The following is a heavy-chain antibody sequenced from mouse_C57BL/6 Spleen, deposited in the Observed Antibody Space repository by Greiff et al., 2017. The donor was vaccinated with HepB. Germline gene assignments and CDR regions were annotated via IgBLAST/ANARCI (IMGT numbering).Heavy chain of an antibody. CDR3: ARSPDGYYPYYYAMDY. J-gene: IGHJ4*01. CDR2: INPNNGGT. Sequence: EVQLQQSGPELVKPGASVKIPCKASGYTFTDYNMDWVKQSHGKSLEWIGDINPNNGGTIYNQKFKGKATLTVDKSSSTAYMELRSLTSEDTAVYYCARSPDGYYPYYYAMDYWGQGTSVTVSS. CDR1: GYTFTDYN. D-gene: IGHD2-3*01. V-gene: IGHV1-18*01.